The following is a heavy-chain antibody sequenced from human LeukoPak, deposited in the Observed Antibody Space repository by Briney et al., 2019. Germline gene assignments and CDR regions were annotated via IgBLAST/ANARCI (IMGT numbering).Heavy chain of an antibody. CDR3: ARDMIVRFGELFSSYFDY. Sequence: GGSLRLSCAASGFTFSSYGMHWVRQAPGKGLEWVAVIWYDGSNKYYADSVKGRFTISRDNSKNTLYLQMNSLRAEDTAVYYCARDMIVRFGELFSSYFDYWGQGTLVTVSS. V-gene: IGHV3-33*01. CDR2: IWYDGSNK. J-gene: IGHJ4*02. CDR1: GFTFSSYG. D-gene: IGHD3-10*01.